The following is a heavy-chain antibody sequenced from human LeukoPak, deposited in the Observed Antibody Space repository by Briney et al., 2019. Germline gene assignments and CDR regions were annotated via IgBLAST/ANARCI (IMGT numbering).Heavy chain of an antibody. CDR2: LSSSSNTI. CDR3: AKDGEGENAFDY. J-gene: IGHJ4*02. Sequence: GGSLRLSCAASGFTFSSYNMNWVRQAPGKGLEWVSYLSSSSNTIYYADSVKGRFTISRDNAKNSLYLQMNSLRAEDTAVYYCAKDGEGENAFDYWGQGTLVTVSS. D-gene: IGHD2-21*01. V-gene: IGHV3-48*01. CDR1: GFTFSSYN.